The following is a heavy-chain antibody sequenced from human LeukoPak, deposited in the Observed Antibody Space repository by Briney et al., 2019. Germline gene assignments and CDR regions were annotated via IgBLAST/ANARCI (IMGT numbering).Heavy chain of an antibody. CDR3: AGDTHSSSWYDH. J-gene: IGHJ5*02. CDR1: GFTVSSIY. CDR2: IYSDGNT. V-gene: IGHV3-53*01. D-gene: IGHD6-19*01. Sequence: GGSLRLSCAVSGFTVSSIYMSWVRQAPGKGLEWVSFIYSDGNTYYAASVKGRFTLSRDSSRNTLYLQMNSLRVDDTAVYYCAGDTHSSSWYDHWGQGTLVTVSS.